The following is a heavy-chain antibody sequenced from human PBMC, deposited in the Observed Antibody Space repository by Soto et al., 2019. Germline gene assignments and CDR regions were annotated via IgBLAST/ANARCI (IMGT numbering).Heavy chain of an antibody. CDR2: VYHSGST. CDR1: GYSISSDYY. Sequence: SETLSLTCAVSGYSISSDYYWGWIRQPPGKGLEWIGSVYHSGSTYYTSSLKSRVTITVDTSKNQFSLKLSSVTAADTAVYYCARVQYLRAAPYYFDYWGQGTLVTVSS. J-gene: IGHJ4*02. D-gene: IGHD3-10*02. V-gene: IGHV4-38-2*01. CDR3: ARVQYLRAAPYYFDY.